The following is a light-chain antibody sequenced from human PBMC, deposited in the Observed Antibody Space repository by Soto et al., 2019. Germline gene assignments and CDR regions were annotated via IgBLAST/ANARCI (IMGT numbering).Light chain of an antibody. CDR1: QSVRSY. J-gene: IGKJ5*01. V-gene: IGKV3-11*01. CDR3: QQRYNWPPIT. Sequence: EIVLTQSPATLSLSPVERATLSCRASQSVRSYLAWYQQKPGQAPRLLLYDTSVRATGIPPRFSGSGSETDFTLTISSLEPEDFAVYYCQQRYNWPPITFGQGTRLEIK. CDR2: DTS.